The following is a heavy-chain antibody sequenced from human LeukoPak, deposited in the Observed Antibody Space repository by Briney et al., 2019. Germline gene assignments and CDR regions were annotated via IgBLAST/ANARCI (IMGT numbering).Heavy chain of an antibody. Sequence: SETLSLTCALSDASIRGTFYWAWFRQPPGKALEWIGTAFHLQTVRTFSNPSLGSRISMSLDTSLNEFYLNLTSVTAADTALYFCGRVLNTPKLLDSWGRGTLVTVSS. CDR2: AFHLQTVRT. V-gene: IGHV4-38-2*01. D-gene: IGHD2-15*01. CDR1: DASIRGTFY. CDR3: GRVLNTPKLLDS. J-gene: IGHJ4*02.